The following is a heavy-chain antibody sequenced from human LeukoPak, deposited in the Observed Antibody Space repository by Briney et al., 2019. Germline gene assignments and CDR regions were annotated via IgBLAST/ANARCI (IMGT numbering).Heavy chain of an antibody. CDR2: IYSGGST. J-gene: IGHJ4*02. D-gene: IGHD3-22*01. V-gene: IGHV3-53*01. CDR3: ARVMVSYYYDSSGYSFDY. CDR1: GFTFSSYA. Sequence: PGGSLRLSCAASGFTFSSYAIHWVRQAPGKGLEWVSVIYSGGSTYYADSVKGRFTISRDNSKNTLYLQMNSLRAEDTAVYYCARVMVSYYYDSSGYSFDYWGQGTLVTVSS.